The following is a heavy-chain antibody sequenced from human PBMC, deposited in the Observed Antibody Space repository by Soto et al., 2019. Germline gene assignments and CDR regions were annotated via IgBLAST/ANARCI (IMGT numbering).Heavy chain of an antibody. D-gene: IGHD6-19*01. V-gene: IGHV4-59*01. Sequence: QVQLQESGPGLVKPSETLSLTCTVSGDSISGSSWSWIRQPPGKGLEWIAYMYLSGSTNYNPSLSSRSTISVDTSKNRFCLKLSSVTAADTAVYYCARGSGWYFHWGQGTLVTVSS. CDR3: ARGSGWYFH. CDR1: GDSISGSS. J-gene: IGHJ4*02. CDR2: MYLSGST.